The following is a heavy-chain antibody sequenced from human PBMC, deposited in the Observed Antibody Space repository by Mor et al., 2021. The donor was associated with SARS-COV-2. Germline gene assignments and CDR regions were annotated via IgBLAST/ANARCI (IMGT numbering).Heavy chain of an antibody. D-gene: IGHD3-10*01. V-gene: IGHV3-30*01. J-gene: IGHJ4*02. CDR3: ARAIPLPGGPRARAAGY. Sequence: RFTISRDNSKNTLYLQMNSLRAEDTAVYYCARAIPLPGGPRARAAGYWGQGTLVTVSS.